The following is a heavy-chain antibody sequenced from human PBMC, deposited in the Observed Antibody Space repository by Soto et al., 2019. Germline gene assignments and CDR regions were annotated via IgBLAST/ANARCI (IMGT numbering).Heavy chain of an antibody. V-gene: IGHV3-33*01. CDR2: IWYDGSNK. D-gene: IGHD6-13*01. J-gene: IGHJ1*01. CDR3: ASTDSSSWGAEYFQH. Sequence: QVQLVESGGGVVQPGRSLRLSCAASGFTFSSYGMHWVRQAPGKGLEWVAVIWYDGSNKYYADSVKGRFTISRDNSKNTLYLQMNGLRAEDTAVYYCASTDSSSWGAEYFQHWGQGTLVTVSS. CDR1: GFTFSSYG.